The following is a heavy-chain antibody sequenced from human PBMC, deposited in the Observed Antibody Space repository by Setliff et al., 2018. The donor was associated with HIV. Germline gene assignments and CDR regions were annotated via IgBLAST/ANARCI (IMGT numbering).Heavy chain of an antibody. Sequence: GGSLRLSCVASGFTFDTYEVNWVRQAPGKGLGWVSYISGGGTTIFYADSVKGRFTMSRDNAKNLVYLQLNSLRAEDTAFYYCARLGRYQMPLYSFYGMDVWGLGTTVTVSS. CDR3: ARLGRYQMPLYSFYGMDV. CDR2: ISGGGTTI. V-gene: IGHV3-48*03. D-gene: IGHD2-2*01. J-gene: IGHJ6*02. CDR1: GFTFDTYE.